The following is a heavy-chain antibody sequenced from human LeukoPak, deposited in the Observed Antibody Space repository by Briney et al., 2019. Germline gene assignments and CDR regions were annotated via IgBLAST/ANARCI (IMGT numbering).Heavy chain of an antibody. CDR2: INHSGST. Sequence: SETLSPTCAVYGGSFSGYYWSWIRQRPGKGLEWIGEINHSGSTNYNPSLKSRVTISLDTSKSQFSLKVRYVTAADTAVYYCARGLNDSWTGESYWGQGTLVTVSS. V-gene: IGHV4-34*01. CDR3: ARGLNDSWTGESY. CDR1: GGSFSGYY. J-gene: IGHJ4*02. D-gene: IGHD3-3*01.